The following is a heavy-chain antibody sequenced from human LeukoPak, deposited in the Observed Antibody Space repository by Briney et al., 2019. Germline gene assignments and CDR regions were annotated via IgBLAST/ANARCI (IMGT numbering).Heavy chain of an antibody. CDR2: INHSGST. CDR3: ARALTYYDILTGYTLPYYFDY. V-gene: IGHV4-34*01. D-gene: IGHD3-9*01. J-gene: IGHJ4*02. Sequence: PSETLSLTCAVYGGSFSGYYWSWIRQPPGKGLEWIGEINHSGSTNYNPSLKSRVTISVDTSKNQFSLKLSSVTAADTAVYYCARALTYYDILTGYTLPYYFDYWGQGTLVTVSS. CDR1: GGSFSGYY.